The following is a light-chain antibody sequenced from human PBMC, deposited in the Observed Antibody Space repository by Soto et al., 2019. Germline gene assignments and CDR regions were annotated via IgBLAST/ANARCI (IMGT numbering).Light chain of an antibody. CDR1: QSISSW. V-gene: IGKV1-5*01. Sequence: DIQMTPSPSTLSASVLYRVNITCRASQSISSWLAWYQQKPGKAPKLLIYAASTLQSGVPSRFSGSGSGTDFTLTISCLQSEDFATYYCQKYYSYPRKFGQGTKVDIK. CDR3: QKYYSYPRK. CDR2: AAS. J-gene: IGKJ1*01.